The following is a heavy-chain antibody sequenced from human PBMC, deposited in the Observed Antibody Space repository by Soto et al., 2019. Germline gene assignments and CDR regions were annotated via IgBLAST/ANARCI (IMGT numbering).Heavy chain of an antibody. Sequence: GGSLRLSCTASGFTFGDYAMSWVRQAPGKGLEWVGFIRSKAYGGTTEYAASVKGRFTISRDDSKSIAYLQMNSLKTEDTAVYYCTRDRIPSDYWGQGTLVTVSS. CDR3: TRDRIPSDY. CDR2: IRSKAYGGTT. J-gene: IGHJ4*02. V-gene: IGHV3-49*04. CDR1: GFTFGDYA.